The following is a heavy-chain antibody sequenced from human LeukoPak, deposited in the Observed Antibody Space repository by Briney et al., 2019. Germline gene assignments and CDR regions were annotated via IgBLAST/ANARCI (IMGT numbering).Heavy chain of an antibody. Sequence: GGSLRLSCAASGFTFSDHYMDCVRQAPGKGLEWVGRIRNKAYSYTTEYAASVKGRFTISRDDSENSVYLQMNSLKTEDTAVYYCARATNYGGNWDFDYWGQGTLVTVSS. V-gene: IGHV3-72*01. CDR3: ARATNYGGNWDFDY. CDR1: GFTFSDHY. J-gene: IGHJ4*02. D-gene: IGHD4-23*01. CDR2: IRNKAYSYTT.